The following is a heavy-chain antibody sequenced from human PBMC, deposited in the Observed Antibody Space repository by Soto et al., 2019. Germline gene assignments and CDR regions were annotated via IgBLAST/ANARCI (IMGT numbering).Heavy chain of an antibody. Sequence: QVQLQEPGPRLVEPSHTLSLTCTVSGASISNGYYSWRWIRQSPGTGLEWIGHIHSGGTTYSNPSLKSRLTISVDMSKNQFSLKLSSLTAADTAVYYCARGPSGDKVDYWGQGTLVTVSS. CDR3: ARGPSGDKVDY. J-gene: IGHJ4*02. CDR2: IHSGGTT. D-gene: IGHD1-26*01. CDR1: GASISNGYYS. V-gene: IGHV4-30-4*01.